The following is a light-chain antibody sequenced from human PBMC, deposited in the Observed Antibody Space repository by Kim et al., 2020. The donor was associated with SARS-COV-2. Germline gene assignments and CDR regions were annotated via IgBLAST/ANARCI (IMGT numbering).Light chain of an antibody. V-gene: IGLV3-1*01. CDR2: HDS. CDR3: QAWDSSTAV. CDR1: KLGDKY. Sequence: SYELTQPPSVSVSPGQTASITCSGDKLGDKYAYWYQQKPGQSPVLVIYHDSKRPSGIPERFSGSNSGNTATLTISGTQAMDEADYYCQAWDSSTAVFGGG. J-gene: IGLJ3*02.